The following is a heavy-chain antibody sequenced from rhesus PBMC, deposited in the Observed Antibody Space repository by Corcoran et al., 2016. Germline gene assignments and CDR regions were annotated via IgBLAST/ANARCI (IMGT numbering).Heavy chain of an antibody. J-gene: IGHJ4*01. CDR1: GGSISDSYR. V-gene: IGHV4S10*01. Sequence: QVQLQESGPGVVKPSETLSLTCAVSGGSISDSYRWSWIRQLPGKGLEWLGYIYGSSTTTPYNPSLKSRVTISKAPSTNQFSLKLSSVTAADTAMYYCARDGTAGTISRLRYWGQGVLVTVSS. D-gene: IGHD1-1*01. CDR2: IYGSSTTT. CDR3: ARDGTAGTISRLRY.